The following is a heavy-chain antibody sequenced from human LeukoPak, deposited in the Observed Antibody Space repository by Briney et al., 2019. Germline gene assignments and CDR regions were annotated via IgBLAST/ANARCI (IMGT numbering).Heavy chain of an antibody. CDR3: AREPGIGYAFDI. V-gene: IGHV3-7*01. D-gene: IGHD2/OR15-2a*01. Sequence: PGGSLRLSCVVSGFTFSSSWMTWVRQAPGKGLEWVANIKQDGSETHYVDSVKGRFTISRDNAKNPLYLQMNSLRAEDTAVYYCAREPGIGYAFDIWGHGTVVTVSS. J-gene: IGHJ3*02. CDR1: GFTFSSSW. CDR2: IKQDGSET.